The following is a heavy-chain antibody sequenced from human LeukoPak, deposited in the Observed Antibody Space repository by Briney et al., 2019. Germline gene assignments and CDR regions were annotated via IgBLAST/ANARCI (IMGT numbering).Heavy chain of an antibody. J-gene: IGHJ4*02. CDR1: GGSISSGGYY. CDR2: IYYSGGT. D-gene: IGHD5-18*01. CDR3: ARTKSQLWSDY. V-gene: IGHV4-31*03. Sequence: SQTLSLTCTVSGGSISSGGYYWSWIRQHPGTGLEWIGYIYYSGGTYYNPSLKSRVTISVGTSKNQFSLKLSSVTAADTAVYFCARTKSQLWSDYWGQGTLVTVSS.